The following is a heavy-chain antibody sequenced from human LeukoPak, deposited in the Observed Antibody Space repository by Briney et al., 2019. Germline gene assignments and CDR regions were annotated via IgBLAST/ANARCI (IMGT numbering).Heavy chain of an antibody. CDR2: ISDSGGST. CDR3: AKRGVVIRVILVGFHKEAYYFDS. V-gene: IGHV3-23*01. D-gene: IGHD3-22*01. CDR1: GITLSNYG. J-gene: IGHJ4*02. Sequence: GGSLRLSCAVSGITLSNYGMSWVRQAPGKGLEWVAGISDSGGSTNYADSVTGRFPISRDNTKNTLYLQMNSLRAEDTAVYFCAKRGVVIRVILVGFHKEAYYFDSWGQGALVTVSS.